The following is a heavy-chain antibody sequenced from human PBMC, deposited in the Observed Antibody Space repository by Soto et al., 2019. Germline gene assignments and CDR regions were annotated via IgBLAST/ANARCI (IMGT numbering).Heavy chain of an antibody. V-gene: IGHV1-18*04. Sequence: ASVKVSCKASGYTFTSYGISWVRQAPGQGLEWMGWISSYNGNTSYAQKLQGRVTMTTDTSTSTAYMELRSMRSDNTGVYYCARLVSGSGGYYGYDAAFDIWGQGTMVTVS. CDR1: GYTFTSYG. CDR3: ARLVSGSGGYYGYDAAFDI. J-gene: IGHJ3*02. CDR2: ISSYNGNT. D-gene: IGHD3-10*01.